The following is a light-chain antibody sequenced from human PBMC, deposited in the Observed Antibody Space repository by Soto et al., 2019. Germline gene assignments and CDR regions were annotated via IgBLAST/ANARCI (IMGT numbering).Light chain of an antibody. CDR2: SVS. V-gene: IGLV2-14*01. J-gene: IGLJ1*01. CDR3: ISYTVSRSYV. CDR1: SSDIGTYDH. Sequence: QSALTQPASVSGSPGQSITISCSGTSSDIGTYDHVAWFQQFPGKTPKLMIYSVSNRPSGVSYRFSGSKSGNTASLTISGLQAVDEADYYCISYTVSRSYVFGTGTKLTVL.